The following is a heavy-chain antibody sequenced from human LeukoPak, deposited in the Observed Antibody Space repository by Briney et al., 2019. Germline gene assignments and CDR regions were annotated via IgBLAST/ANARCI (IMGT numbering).Heavy chain of an antibody. CDR3: AREVLLWFGELTNPLDY. V-gene: IGHV1-8*02. D-gene: IGHD3-10*01. CDR1: GGTFSSYA. Sequence: ASVKVSCKASGGTFSSYAISWVRQATGQGLEWMGWMNPNSGNTGYAQKFQGRVTMTRNTSISTAYMELSSLRSEDTAVYYCAREVLLWFGELTNPLDYWGQGTLVTVSS. CDR2: MNPNSGNT. J-gene: IGHJ4*02.